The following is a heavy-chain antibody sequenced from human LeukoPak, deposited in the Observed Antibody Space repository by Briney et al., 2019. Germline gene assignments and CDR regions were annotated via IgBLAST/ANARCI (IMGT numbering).Heavy chain of an antibody. J-gene: IGHJ6*03. D-gene: IGHD2-2*02. CDR2: INHSGST. CDR3: ARAGCSSTSCYSGYYYYMDV. V-gene: IGHV4-34*01. Sequence: SETLSLTCAVYGGSFSGYYWSWIREPPGKGLGWGGEINHSGSTNYKPSLKSRVTISVDTSKNQFSLKLSSVTAADTAVYYCARAGCSSTSCYSGYYYYMDVWSKGTTVTVSS. CDR1: GGSFSGYY.